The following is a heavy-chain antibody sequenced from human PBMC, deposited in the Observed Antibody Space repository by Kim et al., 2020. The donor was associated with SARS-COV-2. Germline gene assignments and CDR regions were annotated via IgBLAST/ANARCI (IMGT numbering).Heavy chain of an antibody. CDR2: INPSGGST. CDR1: GYTFTSYY. J-gene: IGHJ4*02. Sequence: ASVKVSCKASGYTFTSYYMHWVRQAPGQGLEWMGIINPSGGSTSYAQKFQGRVTMTRDTSTSTVYMELSSLRSEDTAVYYCARDGEHDCSSISCPFDYWGQGTLVTVSS. V-gene: IGHV1-46*01. D-gene: IGHD2-2*01. CDR3: ARDGEHDCSSISCPFDY.